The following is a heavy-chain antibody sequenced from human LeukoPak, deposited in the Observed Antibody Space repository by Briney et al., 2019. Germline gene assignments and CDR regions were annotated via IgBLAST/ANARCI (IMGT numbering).Heavy chain of an antibody. CDR1: GFIFSSYE. V-gene: IGHV3-48*03. CDR2: ISNSGSNI. D-gene: IGHD5-18*01. CDR3: ARVNLDTAGIDC. Sequence: GGSLRLSCAPSGFIFSSYEMKWARHAPGEGREWVSYISNSGSNIYYADSVKGRLTLSRDNAKNSLYLQMNSLGAEDMAVYDCARVNLDTAGIDCWGQGTMVTVSS. J-gene: IGHJ4*02.